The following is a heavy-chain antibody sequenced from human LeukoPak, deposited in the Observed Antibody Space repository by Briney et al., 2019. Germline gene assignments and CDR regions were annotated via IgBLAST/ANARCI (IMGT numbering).Heavy chain of an antibody. Sequence: SETLSLTCTVSGVSISSYYWSWIRQPPGKGLEWIGYIYYSGSTNYNPSLKSRVTISVDTSKNQFSLKLSSVTAADTAVYYCARGTDYYDSSGYYYTDYWGQGTLVTVSS. CDR3: ARGTDYYDSSGYYYTDY. CDR1: GVSISSYY. D-gene: IGHD3-22*01. CDR2: IYYSGST. V-gene: IGHV4-59*01. J-gene: IGHJ4*02.